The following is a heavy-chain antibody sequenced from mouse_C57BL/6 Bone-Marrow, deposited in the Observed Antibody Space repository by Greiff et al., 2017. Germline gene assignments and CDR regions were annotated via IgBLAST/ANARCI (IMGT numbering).Heavy chain of an antibody. CDR2: IYPGSGST. J-gene: IGHJ1*03. D-gene: IGHD2-5*01. CDR1: GYTFTSYW. Sequence: QVQLQQPGAELVKPGASVKMSCKASGYTFTSYWITWVKQRPGQGLEWIGDIYPGSGSTNYNETFKSKATLTVDTSASTAYMQLSRLTSEDSAVYYCARPYYSNYWYFEVWGTGTTVTVSS. V-gene: IGHV1-55*01. CDR3: ARPYYSNYWYFEV.